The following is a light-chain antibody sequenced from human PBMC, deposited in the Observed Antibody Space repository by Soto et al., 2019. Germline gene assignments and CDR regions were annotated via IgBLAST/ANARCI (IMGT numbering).Light chain of an antibody. CDR1: SSDVGGYNY. J-gene: IGLJ1*01. CDR3: SSYAGSNNFV. CDR2: EVS. V-gene: IGLV2-8*01. Sequence: QSVLTQPPSASGSPGQSVTISCTGTSSDVGGYNYVSWYQQHPGKAPKLMIYEVSERPSGVPDRFSGSKSSNTASLTVSGLQAEDEADYYCSSYAGSNNFVFGTGIKLTVL.